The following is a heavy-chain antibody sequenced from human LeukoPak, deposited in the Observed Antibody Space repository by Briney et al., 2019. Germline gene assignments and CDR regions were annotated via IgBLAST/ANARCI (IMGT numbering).Heavy chain of an antibody. CDR3: VRDRAGPFDY. J-gene: IGHJ4*02. CDR1: GYTFTGYY. CDR2: INPNSGGT. D-gene: IGHD6-25*01. V-gene: IGHV1-2*02. Sequence: GASVKVSCKASGYTFTGYYMHWVRQAPGQGLEWMGWINPNSGGTNYAQKFQGRVTLTTDTSTSTAYMEVRSLRSDDTAVYYCVRDRAGPFDYWGQGTLVTVSS.